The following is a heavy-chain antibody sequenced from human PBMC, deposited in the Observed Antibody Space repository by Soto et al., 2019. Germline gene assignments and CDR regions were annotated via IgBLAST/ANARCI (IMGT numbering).Heavy chain of an antibody. V-gene: IGHV3-30*18. Sequence: PGGSLRLSCAASGFTFSSYGMHWVRHAPGKGLEWVAVISYDGSNKYYADSVKGRFTISRDNSKNTLYLQMNSLRAEDTAVYYCAKDLPGQRYYYYGMDVWGQGTTVTVSS. CDR2: ISYDGSNK. D-gene: IGHD6-25*01. CDR1: GFTFSSYG. J-gene: IGHJ6*02. CDR3: AKDLPGQRYYYYGMDV.